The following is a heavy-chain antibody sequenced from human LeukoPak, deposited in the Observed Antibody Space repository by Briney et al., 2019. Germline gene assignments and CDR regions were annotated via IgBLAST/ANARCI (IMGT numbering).Heavy chain of an antibody. CDR2: ISSSSSYI. J-gene: IGHJ4*02. CDR1: GFTFSSYS. D-gene: IGHD3-16*01. CDR3: ARDSLGNFDY. Sequence: GRSLRLSCAASGFTFSSYSMNWVRQAPGKGLEWVSSISSSSSYIYYADSAKGRFTISRDNAKNSLYLQMNSLRAEDTAVYYCARDSLGNFDYWGQGTLVTVSS. V-gene: IGHV3-21*01.